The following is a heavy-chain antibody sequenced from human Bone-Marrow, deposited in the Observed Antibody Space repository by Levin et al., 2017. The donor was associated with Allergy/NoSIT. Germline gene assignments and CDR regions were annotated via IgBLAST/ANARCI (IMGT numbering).Heavy chain of an antibody. CDR2: IVPLLYVP. V-gene: IGHV1-69*04. CDR1: GGTFSSFT. Sequence: SVKVSCKASGGTFSSFTISWVRQAPGQGPEWMGRIVPLLYVPIYAQKFQGRVTITADQSASTAYMELSSLRSDDTAIYYCARDGYESSGYYYDDAFDIWGQGTMVTVSS. J-gene: IGHJ3*02. CDR3: ARDGYESSGYYYDDAFDI. D-gene: IGHD3-22*01.